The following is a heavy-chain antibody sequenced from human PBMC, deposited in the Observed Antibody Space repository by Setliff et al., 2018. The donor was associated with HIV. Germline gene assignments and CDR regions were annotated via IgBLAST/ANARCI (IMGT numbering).Heavy chain of an antibody. D-gene: IGHD1-1*01. Sequence: PSETLSLTCAVSGYSISSGYYWGWIRQPPGKGLEWIGSIYHSESTYYNPSLKSRVTISVDTSKNQFSLKLSSVTAADTAVYYCAQLGMVDDFDYWGQGTLVTVSS. V-gene: IGHV4-38-2*01. J-gene: IGHJ4*02. CDR2: IYHSEST. CDR3: AQLGMVDDFDY. CDR1: GYSISSGYY.